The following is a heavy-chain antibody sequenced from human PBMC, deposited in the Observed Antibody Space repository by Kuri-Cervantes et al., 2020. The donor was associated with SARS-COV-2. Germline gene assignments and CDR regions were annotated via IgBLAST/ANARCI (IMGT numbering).Heavy chain of an antibody. CDR3: ARLDYLD. CDR1: GFTFSNYG. Sequence: GESLKISCAASGFTFSNYGIHWVRQAPGKGLEWVAVIWYDGSNKYYVDSVKGRFTISRDNAKNSLYLQMNSLRDEDTAVYYCARLDYLDWGQGTRVTVSS. J-gene: IGHJ4*02. D-gene: IGHD3-16*01. CDR2: IWYDGSNK. V-gene: IGHV3-33*01.